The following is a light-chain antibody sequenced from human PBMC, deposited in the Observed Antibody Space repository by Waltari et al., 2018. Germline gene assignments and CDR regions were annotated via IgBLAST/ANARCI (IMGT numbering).Light chain of an antibody. Sequence: WYQQNPGKAPKIMVYDVSKRPSGVSNRFSGSKSGNTASLTISGLQAEDEADYYCSSYTSSSTWVFGGGTKLTVL. J-gene: IGLJ3*02. CDR3: SSYTSSSTWV. CDR2: DVS. V-gene: IGLV2-14*04.